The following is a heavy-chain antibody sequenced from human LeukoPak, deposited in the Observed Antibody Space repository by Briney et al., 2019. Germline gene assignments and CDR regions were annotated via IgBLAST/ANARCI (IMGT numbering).Heavy chain of an antibody. J-gene: IGHJ6*03. D-gene: IGHD4-17*01. CDR3: ARDYYGDYAMFYYYYYMDV. V-gene: IGHV4-4*07. CDR1: GGSISSYY. CDR2: VYTSAST. Sequence: SETLSLTCTVSGGSISSYYWSWIRQPAGKGLDWIGRVYTSASTNYNPSLKSRVTMSVDTSKNQFSLKLSSVTAADTAVYNCARDYYGDYAMFYYYYYMDVWGKGTTVTVSS.